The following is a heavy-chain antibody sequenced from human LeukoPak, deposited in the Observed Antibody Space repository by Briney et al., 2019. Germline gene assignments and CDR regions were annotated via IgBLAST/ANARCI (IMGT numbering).Heavy chain of an antibody. J-gene: IGHJ4*02. CDR3: ASFRSVAGFDY. CDR1: GGSFSSNSTA. V-gene: IGHV6-1*01. Sequence: SQTLTLTCAISGGSFSSNSTAWNRITQSPSRVLVWLGRTYYRSKWFSDYAVSVKSRITINPDTSKNQFSLQLNSVTPEDTAVYYCASFRSVAGFDYWGQGTLVTVSS. CDR2: TYYRSKWFS.